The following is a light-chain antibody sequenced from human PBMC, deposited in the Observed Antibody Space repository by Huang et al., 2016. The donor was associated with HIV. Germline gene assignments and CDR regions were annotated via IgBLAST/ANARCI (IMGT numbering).Light chain of an antibody. CDR1: QNVNTY. Sequence: DIQMTQSPPSLSASVGDSVTIACRASQNVNTYLNWYQQKPGQAPRLLSFAASRLRSGVPSRFSGSGSGTEFTLTISSLQLEDFATCYCQQRFSTTITFGQGTRLDIK. CDR2: AAS. J-gene: IGKJ5*01. CDR3: QQRFSTTIT. V-gene: IGKV1-39*01.